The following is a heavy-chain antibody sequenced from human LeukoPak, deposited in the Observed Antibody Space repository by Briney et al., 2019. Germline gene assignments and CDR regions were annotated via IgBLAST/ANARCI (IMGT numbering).Heavy chain of an antibody. V-gene: IGHV4-4*07. CDR1: GGSISSYY. J-gene: IGHJ5*02. Sequence: PSETLSLTCTVSGGSISSYYWSWIRQPAGKGLEWIGRIYTSGSTNYNPSLKSRVTIAVDTSKNQFSLKLTSVTAADTAVYYCARDNADYASGGDWFDPWGQGTLVTVSS. CDR3: ARDNADYASGGDWFDP. D-gene: IGHD3-10*01. CDR2: IYTSGST.